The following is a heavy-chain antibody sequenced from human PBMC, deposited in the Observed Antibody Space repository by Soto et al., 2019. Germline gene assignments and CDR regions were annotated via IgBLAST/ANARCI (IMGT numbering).Heavy chain of an antibody. V-gene: IGHV4-31*03. J-gene: IGHJ4*02. CDR2: IYYSGST. CDR3: ARGSLEWLSNFDY. Sequence: QVQLQESGPGLVKPSQTLSLTCTVSGGSISSGGYYWSWIRQHPGKGVEWIGYIYYSGSTYYNPSLKSRVTISVDTSKNQFSLKLSSVTAADTAVYYCARGSLEWLSNFDYWGQGTLVTVSS. D-gene: IGHD3-3*01. CDR1: GGSISSGGYY.